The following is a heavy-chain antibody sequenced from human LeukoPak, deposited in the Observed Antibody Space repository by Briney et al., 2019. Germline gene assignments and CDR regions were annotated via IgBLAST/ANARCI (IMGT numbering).Heavy chain of an antibody. Sequence: SETLSLTCAVSGGSISSNSHYWGWIRQPPGTGLEWIANIFHNGNTAYNPSLKRRVTISIDTSQNQLSLRLSSVTAADTAVYYCARVGWGNVAAYPNWLDPWGQGTVVTVSS. CDR2: IFHNGNT. V-gene: IGHV4-39*07. CDR1: GGSISSNSHY. CDR3: ARVGWGNVAAYPNWLDP. D-gene: IGHD3-16*01. J-gene: IGHJ5*02.